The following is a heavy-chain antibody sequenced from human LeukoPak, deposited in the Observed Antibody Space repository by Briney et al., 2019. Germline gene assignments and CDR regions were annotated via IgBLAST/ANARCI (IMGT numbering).Heavy chain of an antibody. J-gene: IGHJ6*03. CDR1: GGSFSGYY. D-gene: IGHD2-2*01. CDR2: INHSGST. Sequence: TSETLSLTCAVHGGSFSGYYWTWIRQPPGKGLEWIGEINHSGSTNYNPSLKSRVTISVDTSKNQFSLILSSVTAADTAVYYCARGGETGKYCSSSSCYGFYYYMDVWGKGTTVTVSS. CDR3: ARGGETGKYCSSSSCYGFYYYMDV. V-gene: IGHV4-34*01.